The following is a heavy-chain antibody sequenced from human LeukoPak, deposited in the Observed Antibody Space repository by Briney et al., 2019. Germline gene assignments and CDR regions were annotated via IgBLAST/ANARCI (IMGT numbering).Heavy chain of an antibody. D-gene: IGHD2-2*01. Sequence: SETLSLTCTVSGGSISSSSYYWGWIRQPPGKGLEWIGSIYYSGSTYYNPSPKSRVTISVDTSKNQFSLKLSSVTAADTAVYYCASSSHIVVVPAAMFDYWGQGTLVTVSS. J-gene: IGHJ4*02. CDR2: IYYSGST. CDR1: GGSISSSSYY. CDR3: ASSSHIVVVPAAMFDY. V-gene: IGHV4-39*01.